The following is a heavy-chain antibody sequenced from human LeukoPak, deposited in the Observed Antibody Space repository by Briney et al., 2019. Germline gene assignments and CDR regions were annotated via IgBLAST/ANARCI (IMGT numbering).Heavy chain of an antibody. J-gene: IGHJ4*02. Sequence: PSETLSLTCAVYGGSFSGYYWSWIRQPPGKGLEWIGEINHSGSTNYNPSLKSRVTTSVDTSTNPFSLKLSSVTAADTAVYYCARGYKYYDFWSGYFDYWGQGTLVTVSS. CDR3: ARGYKYYDFWSGYFDY. CDR1: GGSFSGYY. CDR2: INHSGST. D-gene: IGHD3-3*01. V-gene: IGHV4-34*01.